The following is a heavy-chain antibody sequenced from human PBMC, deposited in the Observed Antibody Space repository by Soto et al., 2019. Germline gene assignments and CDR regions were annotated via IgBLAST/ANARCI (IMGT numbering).Heavy chain of an antibody. Sequence: LRLSFAASGFTFDDYAMHWVRQAPVKGLEWVSGISWNSGSIGYADSVKGRFTISRDNAKNSLYLQMNSLRAEDTALYYCAKDIMSVAGQSYFDYWGQGTQVTVSS. CDR1: GFTFDDYA. V-gene: IGHV3-9*01. D-gene: IGHD6-19*01. CDR3: AKDIMSVAGQSYFDY. CDR2: ISWNSGSI. J-gene: IGHJ4*02.